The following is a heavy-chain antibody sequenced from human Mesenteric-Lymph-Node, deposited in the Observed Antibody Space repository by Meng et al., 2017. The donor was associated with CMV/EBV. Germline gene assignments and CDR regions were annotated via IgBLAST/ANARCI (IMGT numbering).Heavy chain of an antibody. Sequence: QAQLHQWGAGLLKPSETLSVTCAVYGGSFSGYYWNWIRQSPEKGLEWIGEINHSGSTTYNPSFTSRIIISVDTSTNQISLNMSSVTAADTAVYYCARGSSYDILTGYFDYWGQGALVTGSS. CDR2: INHSGST. V-gene: IGHV4-34*01. CDR1: GGSFSGYY. CDR3: ARGSSYDILTGYFDY. J-gene: IGHJ4*02. D-gene: IGHD3-9*01.